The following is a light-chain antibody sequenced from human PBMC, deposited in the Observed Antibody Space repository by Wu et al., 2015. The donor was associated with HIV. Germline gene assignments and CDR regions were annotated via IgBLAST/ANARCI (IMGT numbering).Light chain of an antibody. CDR2: DTS. V-gene: IGKV3-20*01. Sequence: EIVLTQSPGTLSLSPGERATLSCRASQSVSSNLLAWYQQKPGQAPRLLIYDTSSRATGIPDRFSGSGSGTDFTLTISRLEPEDFAVYSCQQYGSSPLTFGGGTKVEIK. CDR3: QQYGSSPLT. CDR1: QSVSSNL. J-gene: IGKJ4*01.